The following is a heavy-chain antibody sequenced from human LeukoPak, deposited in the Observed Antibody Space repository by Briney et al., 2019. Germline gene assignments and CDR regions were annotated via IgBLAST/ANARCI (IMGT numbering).Heavy chain of an antibody. Sequence: PSETLSLTCTVSGGSISSYYWSWIRQPPGKGLEWIGYIYYSGSTNYNPSLKSRVTISVDTSKSQFSLKLNSVTAADTAAYYCARQRGSSYGYSLDYWGQGTLVTVSS. CDR3: ARQRGSSYGYSLDY. V-gene: IGHV4-59*01. CDR1: GGSISSYY. J-gene: IGHJ4*02. CDR2: IYYSGST. D-gene: IGHD5-18*01.